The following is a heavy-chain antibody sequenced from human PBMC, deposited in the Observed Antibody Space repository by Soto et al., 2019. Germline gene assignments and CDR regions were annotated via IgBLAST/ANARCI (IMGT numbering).Heavy chain of an antibody. J-gene: IGHJ4*02. V-gene: IGHV1-18*01. CDR3: ASMGGYYSGGSCYPYFDY. Sequence: ASVKVSCKASGYTFTSYGISWVRQAPGQGLEWMGWISAYNGNTNYAQKLQGRVTMTTDTSTSTAYMELRSLRSDDTAVYYCASMGGYYSGGSCYPYFDYWGQGTLVTVSS. CDR2: ISAYNGNT. CDR1: GYTFTSYG. D-gene: IGHD2-15*01.